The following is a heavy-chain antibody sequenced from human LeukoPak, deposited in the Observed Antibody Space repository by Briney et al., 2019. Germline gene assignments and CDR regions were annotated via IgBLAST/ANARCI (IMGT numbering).Heavy chain of an antibody. CDR3: ARGGIGSKVNLHYYYYGMDV. Sequence: SETLSLTCAVYGGSFSGYYWSWIRQPPGKGLEWIGEINHSGSTNYNPSLKSRVTISVDTSKNQFSLKLSSVTAADTAVYYCARGGIGSKVNLHYYYYGMDVWGQGTTVTVSS. CDR1: GGSFSGYY. V-gene: IGHV4-34*01. D-gene: IGHD3-10*01. CDR2: INHSGST. J-gene: IGHJ6*02.